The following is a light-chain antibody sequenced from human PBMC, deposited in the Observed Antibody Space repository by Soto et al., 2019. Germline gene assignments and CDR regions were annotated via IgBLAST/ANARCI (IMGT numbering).Light chain of an antibody. CDR2: GAS. Sequence: EIGMKQSPTILSVSPGERATLSCRASQSVSSNLAWYQQKPGQAPRLLLYGASTRATGIPDRFSGSGSGTDFTLTINRVEPEDFAVFYCQHYGSSPLTFGGGTKVDIK. CDR1: QSVSSN. CDR3: QHYGSSPLT. V-gene: IGKV3-20*01. J-gene: IGKJ4*01.